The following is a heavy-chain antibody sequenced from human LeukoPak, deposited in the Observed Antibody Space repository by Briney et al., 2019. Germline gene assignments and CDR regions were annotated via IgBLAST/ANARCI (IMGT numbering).Heavy chain of an antibody. D-gene: IGHD4/OR15-4a*01. CDR1: GFAFSNFW. J-gene: IGHJ4*02. Sequence: GGSLRLSRTASGFAFSNFWMSWVRQAPGEGLEWVASIKLDGSEKYYVDSVKGRFTISRDNAKNSLSLQMNSLRADDTAVYYCARAQTMHNLWGQGTLVTVSS. CDR3: ARAQTMHNL. CDR2: IKLDGSEK. V-gene: IGHV3-7*03.